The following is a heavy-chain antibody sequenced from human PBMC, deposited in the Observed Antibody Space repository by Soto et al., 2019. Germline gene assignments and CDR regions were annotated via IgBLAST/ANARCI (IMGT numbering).Heavy chain of an antibody. J-gene: IGHJ3*02. Sequence: SVKVSCKASGGTFSSYAISWVRQAPGQGLEWMGGIIPIFGTANYAQKFQGRVTITADKSTSTAYMELSSLRSEDTAVYYCARDRRGINPIVAVTPGAFDIWGQGTMVTVSS. CDR3: ARDRRGINPIVAVTPGAFDI. CDR1: GGTFSSYA. CDR2: IIPIFGTA. V-gene: IGHV1-69*06. D-gene: IGHD3-22*01.